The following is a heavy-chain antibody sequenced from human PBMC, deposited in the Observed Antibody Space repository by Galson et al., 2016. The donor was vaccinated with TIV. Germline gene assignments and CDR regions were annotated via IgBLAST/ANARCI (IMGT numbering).Heavy chain of an antibody. Sequence: SLRLSCAASGFSVGYYVMSWVRQAPGKGLEWVSGISLNGTTAYYADSVRGRFTISRANSRYTVYLQMNSLRAEDTAVYYCAKPEGDGDYSLGAAFDFWGQGTMVAVSS. CDR1: GFSVGYYV. CDR3: AKPEGDGDYSLGAAFDF. CDR2: ISLNGTTA. D-gene: IGHD4-17*01. V-gene: IGHV3-23*01. J-gene: IGHJ3*01.